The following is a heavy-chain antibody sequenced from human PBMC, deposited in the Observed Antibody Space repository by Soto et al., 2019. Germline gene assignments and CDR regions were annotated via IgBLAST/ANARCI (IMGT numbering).Heavy chain of an antibody. D-gene: IGHD6-19*01. Sequence: GGSLRLSCAASGFTFSSYGMHWVRQAPGKGLEWVAVISYDGSNKYYADSVKGRFTISRDNSKNTLYLQMNSLRAEDTAVYYCAKVWKQWLAHYFDYWGQGTLVTVSS. V-gene: IGHV3-30*18. CDR3: AKVWKQWLAHYFDY. J-gene: IGHJ4*02. CDR1: GFTFSSYG. CDR2: ISYDGSNK.